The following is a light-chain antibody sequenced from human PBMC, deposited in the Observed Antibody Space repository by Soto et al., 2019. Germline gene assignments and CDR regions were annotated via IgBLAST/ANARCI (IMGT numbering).Light chain of an antibody. CDR1: QSVSSN. Sequence: IIITHSPAILSVAPGEIATLSCRVSQSVSSNLAWYQQKPGQAPRLLIYDASVRATGTPARFSGSGSGTAFTLTISSLEPEDFAVYYCQHYSSSPTFGQGTRLEIK. CDR2: DAS. V-gene: IGKV3D-15*02. CDR3: QHYSSSPT. J-gene: IGKJ5*01.